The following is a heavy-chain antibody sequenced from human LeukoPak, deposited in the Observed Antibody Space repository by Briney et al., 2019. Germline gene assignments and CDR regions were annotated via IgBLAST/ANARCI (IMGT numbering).Heavy chain of an antibody. J-gene: IGHJ4*02. CDR2: ISAYNGNT. V-gene: IGHV1-18*01. CDR3: ARGLPYGGNKKIIDY. D-gene: IGHD4-23*01. Sequence: VASVKVSCKASGYTFTSYGISWVRQAPGQGLEGMGWISAYNGNTNYAQKLQGRVTMATDTSTSTAYMELRSLRSDDTAVYYCARGLPYGGNKKIIDYWGQGTLVTVSS. CDR1: GYTFTSYG.